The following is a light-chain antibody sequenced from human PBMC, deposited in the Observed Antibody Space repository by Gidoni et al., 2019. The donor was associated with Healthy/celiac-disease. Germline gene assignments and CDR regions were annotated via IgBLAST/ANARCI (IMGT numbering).Light chain of an antibody. CDR1: SSDVGGYNY. J-gene: IGLJ2*01. V-gene: IGLV2-14*01. Sequence: QSALTPPAPVSGSPGQSITISCTGTSSDVGGYNYVSWYQQHPGKAPKLMIYEVSNRPSGVSNRFSGSKSGNTASLTISGLQAEDEADYYCSSYTSSSVGVFGGGTKLTVL. CDR2: EVS. CDR3: SSYTSSSVGV.